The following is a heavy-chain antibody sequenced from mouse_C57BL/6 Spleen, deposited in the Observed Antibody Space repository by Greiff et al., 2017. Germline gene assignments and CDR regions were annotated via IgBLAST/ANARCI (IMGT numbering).Heavy chain of an antibody. Sequence: VKLVESGAELVRPGASVTLSCKASGYTFTDYEMHWVKQTPVHGLEWIGAIDPETGGTAYNQKFKGKAILTADKSSSTAYMELRSLTSEDSAVYYCTRKEDYDGAMDYWGQGTSVTVSS. D-gene: IGHD2-3*01. J-gene: IGHJ4*01. CDR2: IDPETGGT. V-gene: IGHV1-15*01. CDR1: GYTFTDYE. CDR3: TRKEDYDGAMDY.